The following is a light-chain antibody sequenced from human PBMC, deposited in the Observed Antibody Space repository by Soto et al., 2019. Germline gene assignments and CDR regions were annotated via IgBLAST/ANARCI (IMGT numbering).Light chain of an antibody. V-gene: IGLV2-8*01. Sequence: QSALTQPPSASGSPGQSVTISCTGTRSDVGGYNFVSWYRQHPGKAPKLLIYAVSQRPSGVPARFSGSESGNTASLTVSGLQAEDEADYYCSSYAGSNNVVFGGGTKLTVL. CDR2: AVS. CDR3: SSYAGSNNVV. CDR1: RSDVGGYNF. J-gene: IGLJ2*01.